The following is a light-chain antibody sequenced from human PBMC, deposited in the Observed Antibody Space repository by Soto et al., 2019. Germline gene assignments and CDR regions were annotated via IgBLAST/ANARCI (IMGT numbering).Light chain of an antibody. Sequence: DIQMTQSPSSLSAFVGERVTITCRASQDIDTYVNWYQFKTGEAPKLLIYFASTLQTGVPYRFSGSGAGSDFTLTIANLQAEDVGIYYCQQSYSVPRLTFGPGTRVNIK. CDR3: QQSYSVPRLT. CDR2: FAS. V-gene: IGKV1-39*01. CDR1: QDIDTY. J-gene: IGKJ4*01.